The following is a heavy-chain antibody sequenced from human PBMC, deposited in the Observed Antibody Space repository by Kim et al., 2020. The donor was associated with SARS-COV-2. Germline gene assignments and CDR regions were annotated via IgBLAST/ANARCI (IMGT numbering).Heavy chain of an antibody. V-gene: IGHV1-2*02. CDR3: ARDVRSGWFPPYYYGMDV. D-gene: IGHD6-19*01. CDR1: GYTFTGYY. Sequence: ASVKVSCKASGYTFTGYYMHWVRQAPGQGLEWMGWINPNSGGTNYAQKFQGRVTMTRDTSISTAYMELSRLRSDDTAVYYCARDVRSGWFPPYYYGMDVWGQGTTVTVSS. J-gene: IGHJ6*02. CDR2: INPNSGGT.